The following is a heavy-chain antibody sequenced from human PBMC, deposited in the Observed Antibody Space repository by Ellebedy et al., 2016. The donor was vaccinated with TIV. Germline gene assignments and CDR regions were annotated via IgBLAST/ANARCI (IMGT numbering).Heavy chain of an antibody. CDR3: ARDGYDNVAHKDDGFDV. CDR1: GGSISSSNYQ. V-gene: IGHV4-39*07. Sequence: SETLSLTCTVSGGSISSSNYQWGWIRQPPGKRLERVGSIYHSETTYYNPSLKSRVTILVDTSKNQFSLRLNSVTAADTAVYFCARDGYDNVAHKDDGFDVWGQGTVVIVSS. D-gene: IGHD3-9*01. J-gene: IGHJ3*01. CDR2: IYHSETT.